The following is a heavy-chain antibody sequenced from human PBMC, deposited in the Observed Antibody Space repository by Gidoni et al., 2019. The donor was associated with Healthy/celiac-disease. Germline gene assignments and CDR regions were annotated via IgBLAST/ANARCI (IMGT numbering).Heavy chain of an antibody. Sequence: ISRDNAKNSLYLQMNSLRAEDTAVYYCARDRSGSRLFDYWGQGTLVTVSS. J-gene: IGHJ4*02. D-gene: IGHD3-10*01. V-gene: IGHV3-11*01. CDR3: ARDRSGSRLFDY.